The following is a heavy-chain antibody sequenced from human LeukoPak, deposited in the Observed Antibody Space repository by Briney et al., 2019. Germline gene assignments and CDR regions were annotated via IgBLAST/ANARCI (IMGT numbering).Heavy chain of an antibody. D-gene: IGHD3-10*01. V-gene: IGHV3-30*19. J-gene: IGHJ4*02. CDR2: IWYDGSNK. CDR3: ARDPQRVGVIITGFFDS. Sequence: GRSLRLSCAASGFTFSNYGMHWVRQAPGKGLEWVAVIWYDGSNKYYADSVKGRFTISRDNSKNTLYLQMNSLRAEDTAVYYRARDPQRVGVIITGFFDSWGQGTLVTVSS. CDR1: GFTFSNYG.